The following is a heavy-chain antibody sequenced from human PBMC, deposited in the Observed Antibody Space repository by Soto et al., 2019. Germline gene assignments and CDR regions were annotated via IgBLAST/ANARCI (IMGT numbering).Heavy chain of an antibody. D-gene: IGHD3-16*01. Sequence: GGSLRLSCAASGFTFDDYAMHWVRQAPGKGLEWVSGISWNSGSIGYADSVKGRFTISRDNAKNSLYLQMNSLRAEDTALYYCAKDRGGATPIYYYYMDVWGKGTTVTVSS. CDR1: GFTFDDYA. CDR2: ISWNSGSI. V-gene: IGHV3-9*01. J-gene: IGHJ6*03. CDR3: AKDRGGATPIYYYYMDV.